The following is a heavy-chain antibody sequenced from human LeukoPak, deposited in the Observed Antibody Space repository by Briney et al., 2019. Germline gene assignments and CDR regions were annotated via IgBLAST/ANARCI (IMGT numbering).Heavy chain of an antibody. CDR2: INWNGGST. D-gene: IGHD2-15*01. CDR3: ARDESSVVVAAHDY. J-gene: IGHJ4*02. CDR1: GFTFSSYA. V-gene: IGHV3-20*04. Sequence: GGSLRLSCAASGFTFSSYAMHWVRQAPGKGLEWVSGINWNGGSTGYADSVKGRFTISRDNAKNSLYLQMNSLRAEDTALYYCARDESSVVVAAHDYWGQGTLVTVSS.